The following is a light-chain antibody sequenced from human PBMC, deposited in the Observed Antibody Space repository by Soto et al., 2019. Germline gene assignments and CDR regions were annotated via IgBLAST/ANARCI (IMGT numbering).Light chain of an antibody. Sequence: QAVVTQEPSLTVSPGGTVTLTCASNTGAVTSDYYANWFQQKPGQAPRSLICSTSNKHSWTPARFSGSLLGDRAALTLSGVQPEDEADYYCLLFYGGAHLWVFGGGTKVTVL. V-gene: IGLV7-43*01. CDR3: LLFYGGAHLWV. CDR2: STS. J-gene: IGLJ3*02. CDR1: TGAVTSDYY.